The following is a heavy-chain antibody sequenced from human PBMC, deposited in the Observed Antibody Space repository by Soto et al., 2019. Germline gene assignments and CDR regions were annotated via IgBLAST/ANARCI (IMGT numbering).Heavy chain of an antibody. V-gene: IGHV3-7*05. CDR2: IEQNGGER. J-gene: IGHJ4*02. D-gene: IGHD6-19*01. Sequence: DVQLVESGGGLVQPGGSLRLSCEASGFTFSSLWMNWVRQAPGKGLERVAIIEQNGGERNYLDSVKGRFTISRDNAKKSVYLQMNSLRAEDTALYYCVGGYGWLPDYWGQGTLVTVSS. CDR1: GFTFSSLW. CDR3: VGGYGWLPDY.